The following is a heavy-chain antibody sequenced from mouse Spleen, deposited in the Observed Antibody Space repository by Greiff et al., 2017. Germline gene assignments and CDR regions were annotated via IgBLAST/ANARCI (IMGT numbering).Heavy chain of an antibody. CDR2: INPGSGGT. V-gene: IGHV1-54*01. D-gene: IGHD3-1*01. CDR1: GYAFTNYL. CDR3: ARSGAYYVMDY. J-gene: IGHJ4*01. Sequence: QVQLQQSGAELVRPGTSVKVSCKASGYAFTNYLIEWVKQRPGQGLEWIGVINPGSGGTNYNEKFKGKATLTADKSSSTAYMQLSSLTSEDSAVYFCARSGAYYVMDYWGQGTSVTVSS.